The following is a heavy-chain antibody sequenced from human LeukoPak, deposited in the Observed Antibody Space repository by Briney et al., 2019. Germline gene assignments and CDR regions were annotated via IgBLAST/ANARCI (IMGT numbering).Heavy chain of an antibody. Sequence: GASVKVSCKASGYTFTSYYMHWVRQAPGQGLEGMGIINPSGGSTSYAQKFYGRATMTRDTYTSTVYMELSSLRSEDTAVYYCARDREPITSFDPWGQGTLVTVSS. D-gene: IGHD5-24*01. J-gene: IGHJ5*02. CDR2: INPSGGST. CDR1: GYTFTSYY. V-gene: IGHV1-46*01. CDR3: ARDREPITSFDP.